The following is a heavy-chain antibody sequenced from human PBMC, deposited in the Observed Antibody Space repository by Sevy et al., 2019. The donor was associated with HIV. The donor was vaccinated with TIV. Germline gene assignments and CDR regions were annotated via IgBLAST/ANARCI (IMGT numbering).Heavy chain of an antibody. D-gene: IGHD5-12*01. CDR2: IYHNGHT. CDR3: AREAGGYDYDYGMDV. CDR1: GGTIVSSGHY. J-gene: IGHJ6*02. V-gene: IGHV4-39*02. Sequence: GSLRLSCSISGGTIVSSGHYWGWIRQTPGKGLEWIGSIYHNGHTFYTPSLKSRLTISIDTSKNQFSLTLSSVTVADTAVYFCAREAGGYDYDYGMDVWGQGTTVTVSS.